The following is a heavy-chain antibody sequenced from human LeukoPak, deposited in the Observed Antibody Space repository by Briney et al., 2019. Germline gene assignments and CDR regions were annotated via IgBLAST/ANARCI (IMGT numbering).Heavy chain of an antibody. CDR1: GFTFSSYW. CDR2: INHNGNVN. CDR3: ARGGGLDV. Sequence: GGSLRLSCAASGFTFSSYWVNWARQAPGKVLEWVASINHNGNVNYYVDSVKGRFTISRDNAKNSLYLQMSNLRAEDTAVYFCARGGGLDVWGQGATVTVSS. V-gene: IGHV3-7*03. J-gene: IGHJ6*02. D-gene: IGHD3-16*01.